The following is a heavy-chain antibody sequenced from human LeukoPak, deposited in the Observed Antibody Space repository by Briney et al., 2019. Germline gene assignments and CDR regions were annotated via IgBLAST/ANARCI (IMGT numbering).Heavy chain of an antibody. CDR1: GGSISSYY. D-gene: IGHD3-10*01. CDR2: IYYSGST. CDR3: ARVRGYYYGSGSYYNNLYFDY. J-gene: IGHJ4*02. V-gene: IGHV4-59*01. Sequence: PSETLSLTCTVSGGSISSYYWSWIRQPPGKGLEWIGYIYYSGSTNYNPSLKSRVTISVDTSKNQFSLKLSSVTAADTAVYYCARVRGYYYGSGSYYNNLYFDYWGQGTLVTGSS.